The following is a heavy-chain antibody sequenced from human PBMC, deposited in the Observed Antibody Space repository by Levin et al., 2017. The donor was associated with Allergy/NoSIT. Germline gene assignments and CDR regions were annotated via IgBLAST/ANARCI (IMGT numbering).Heavy chain of an antibody. CDR1: GGSISSGGYS. CDR3: ARGRNEGRRYGDSTIRLGYDY. V-gene: IGHV4-30-2*01. Sequence: SETLSLTCAVSGGSISSGGYSWSWIRQPPGKGLEWIGYIYHSGSTYYNPSLKSRVTISVDRSKNQFSLKLSSVTAADTAVYYCARGRNEGRRYGDSTIRLGYDYWGQGTLVTVSS. CDR2: IYHSGST. J-gene: IGHJ4*02. D-gene: IGHD4-17*01.